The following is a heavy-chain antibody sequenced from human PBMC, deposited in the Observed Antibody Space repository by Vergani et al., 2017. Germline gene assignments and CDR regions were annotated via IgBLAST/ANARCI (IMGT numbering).Heavy chain of an antibody. J-gene: IGHJ4*02. CDR2: INAGNGNT. CDR3: ARAQGYMIGDY. V-gene: IGHV1-3*01. CDR1: GYTFTSYA. D-gene: IGHD3-22*01. Sequence: VQLVQSGAEVKKPGASVKVSCKASGYTFTSYAMHWVRQAPGQRLEWMGWINAGNGNTKYSQKFQGRVTITRYTSASTAYMELSSLRSEDTAVYYCARAQGYMIGDYWGQGTLVTVSS.